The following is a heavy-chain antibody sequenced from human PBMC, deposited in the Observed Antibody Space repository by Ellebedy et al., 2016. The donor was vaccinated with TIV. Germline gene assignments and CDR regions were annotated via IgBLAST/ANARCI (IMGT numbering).Heavy chain of an antibody. CDR3: ARQGPFSYGNKWSYAFDI. CDR2: INAANGNT. CDR1: GYNFITYP. J-gene: IGHJ3*02. Sequence: ASVKVSCKASGYNFITYPMHWVRQAAGQKFEWMAWINAANGNTKYSQKFQGRVTITRDTSATTAYMELRSLRSENTAVYYGARQGPFSYGNKWSYAFDIWGQGTMVTVSS. V-gene: IGHV1-3*01. D-gene: IGHD4-11*01.